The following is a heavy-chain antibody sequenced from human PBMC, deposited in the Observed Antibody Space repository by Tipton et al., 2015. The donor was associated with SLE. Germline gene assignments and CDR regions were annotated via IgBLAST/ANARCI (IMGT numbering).Heavy chain of an antibody. Sequence: TLSLTCTVSGGSISSYYWSWIRQPPGKGLEWIGYIYYSGSTNYNPSLKSRVTISVDTSKNQFSLKLSSVTAADTAVYYCAREVTAWGFDIWGQGTMVTVSS. CDR1: GGSISSYY. J-gene: IGHJ3*02. V-gene: IGHV4-59*01. D-gene: IGHD2-21*02. CDR3: AREVTAWGFDI. CDR2: IYYSGST.